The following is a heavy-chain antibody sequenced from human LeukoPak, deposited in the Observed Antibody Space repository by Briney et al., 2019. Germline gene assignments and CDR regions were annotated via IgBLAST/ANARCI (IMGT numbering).Heavy chain of an antibody. CDR2: INHSGST. D-gene: IGHD5/OR15-5a*01. CDR3: ARAPVSNDAFDI. V-gene: IGHV4-34*01. CDR1: GGSFSGYY. J-gene: IGHJ3*02. Sequence: SETLSLTCAVYGGSFSGYYWSWIRQPPGKGLEWIGEINHSGSTYYNPSLKSRVTISVDRSKNQFSLKLSSVTAADTAVYYCARAPVSNDAFDIWGQGTMVTVSS.